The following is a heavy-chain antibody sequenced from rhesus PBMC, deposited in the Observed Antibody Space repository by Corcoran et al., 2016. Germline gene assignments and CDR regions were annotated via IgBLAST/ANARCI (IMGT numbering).Heavy chain of an antibody. CDR1: GYTFTDYS. Sequence: EVQLVQSGAEVKKPGASVQLSCKASGYTFTDYSLPWVRQAPGQGLEWMGRVDPEDGEAIHAQKFQDRVTITADTSTDTAYMELSSLRSEDTAVYYCATTIVVITSAFDYWGQGVLVTVSS. J-gene: IGHJ4*01. D-gene: IGHD3-28*01. V-gene: IGHV1-111*02. CDR3: ATTIVVITSAFDY. CDR2: VDPEDGEA.